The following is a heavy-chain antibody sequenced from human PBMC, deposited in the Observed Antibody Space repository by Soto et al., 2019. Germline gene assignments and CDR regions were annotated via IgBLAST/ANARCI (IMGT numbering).Heavy chain of an antibody. CDR1: GYTFTSYG. J-gene: IGHJ4*02. D-gene: IGHD1-1*01. CDR3: ATSYNAFAY. V-gene: IGHV1-18*01. Sequence: QVQLVQSGPEVKKPGASVKVSCKTSGYTFTSYGISWVRQAPGQGLEWMGWITTDKGKTTYAQKFQGRVTMTTDTSTSTASIDRRSLRTDATAVYYSATSYNAFAYWGQGSPVTGFS. CDR2: ITTDKGKT.